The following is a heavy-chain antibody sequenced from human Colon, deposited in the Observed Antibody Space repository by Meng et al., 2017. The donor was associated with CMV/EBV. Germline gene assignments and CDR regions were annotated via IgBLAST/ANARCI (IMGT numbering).Heavy chain of an antibody. CDR2: IKTKDEGDTT. V-gene: IGHV3-15*06. Sequence: GESLKISCEGSGFTFRTAWMNWVRQAPGKGLEWVGRIKTKDEGDTTTYAEPVKGRFTMSRDDSQNTLHLQMDSLTSEDTGVYYCLTRPRDSDFHFWGQGTLVTVSS. CDR3: LTRPRDSDFHF. J-gene: IGHJ4*02. D-gene: IGHD4-11*01. CDR1: GFTFRTAW.